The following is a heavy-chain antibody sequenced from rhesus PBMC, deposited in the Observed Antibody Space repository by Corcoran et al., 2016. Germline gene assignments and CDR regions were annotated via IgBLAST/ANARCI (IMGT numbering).Heavy chain of an antibody. CDR1: GGSITSSYHY. CDR3: ARSLNGVAATI. J-gene: IGHJ4*01. CDR2: IPYSEST. D-gene: IGHD4-29*01. Sequence: QVQLQELGPGLVKSSETLSLTSAVSGGSITSSYHYWSWTSPAPGKGLEWIGYIPYSESTRYNPSLKSRVTISRDTSKNQFSLKLSSVTAADTAVYYCARSLNGVAATIWGQGVLVAVSS. V-gene: IGHV4-122*02.